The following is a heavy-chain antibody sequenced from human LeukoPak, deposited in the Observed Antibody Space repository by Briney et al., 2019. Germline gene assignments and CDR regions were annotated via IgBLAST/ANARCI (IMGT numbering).Heavy chain of an antibody. J-gene: IGHJ3*02. CDR2: AYSRSRGGR. V-gene: IGHV6-1*01. Sequence: SQTLSLTCAISGDSVSSNSIAWNWIRPSPSRGLEWLGRAYSRSRGGRDYAISVRSRINIDTVTSRNQFSLQLSSVTPEDTAVYYCARGTNSTFDIWGQGTMVTVSS. D-gene: IGHD1-7*01. CDR3: ARGTNSTFDI. CDR1: GDSVSSNSIA.